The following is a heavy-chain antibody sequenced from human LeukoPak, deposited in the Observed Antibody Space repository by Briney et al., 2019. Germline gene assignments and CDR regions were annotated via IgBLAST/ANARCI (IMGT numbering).Heavy chain of an antibody. CDR1: GYSFTRYW. J-gene: IGHJ4*02. Sequence: GESLKISCKGPGYSFTRYWIGWVRQMPGRGLEWMGIIYPGDSDPRYSPSFQGQVTISADKSISTAFLQWSSLKASDTAMYYCARRRYCSGGTCYGVDYWGQGTLVTVSS. D-gene: IGHD2-15*01. CDR2: IYPGDSDP. V-gene: IGHV5-51*01. CDR3: ARRRYCSGGTCYGVDY.